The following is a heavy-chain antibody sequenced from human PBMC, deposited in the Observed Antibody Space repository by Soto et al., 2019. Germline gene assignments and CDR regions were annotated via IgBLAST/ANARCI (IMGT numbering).Heavy chain of an antibody. V-gene: IGHV4-59*11. J-gene: IGHJ4*02. CDR3: ARGGWTNDF. D-gene: IGHD2-15*01. CDR1: GDSINNLY. CDR2: INYSGTT. Sequence: SETLSLTCTVSGDSINNLYWSWIRQPPGKGLEWIGYINYSGTTNYSPSLRSRLTMAVDTSQNQISLTLRSVTAADTAVYFCARGGWTNDFWGPGIMVTVS.